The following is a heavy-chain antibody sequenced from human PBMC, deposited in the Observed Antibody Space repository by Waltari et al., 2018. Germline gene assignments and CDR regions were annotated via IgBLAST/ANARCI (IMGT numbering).Heavy chain of an antibody. CDR2: INAGNGNI. Sequence: QVQLVQSGAEVKKPGASVKVSCKASGYTFTSSAIHWVRQAPGQRLEWMGWINAGNGNIKYSQKSQGRVTITRDTSASTAYMELSSLRSEDTAMYYCARDRIVPAAINYYGMDVWGQGTTVTVSS. CDR1: GYTFTSSA. D-gene: IGHD2-2*02. V-gene: IGHV1-3*01. CDR3: ARDRIVPAAINYYGMDV. J-gene: IGHJ6*02.